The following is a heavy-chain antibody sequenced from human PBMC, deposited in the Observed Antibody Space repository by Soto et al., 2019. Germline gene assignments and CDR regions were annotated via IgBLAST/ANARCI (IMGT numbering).Heavy chain of an antibody. CDR3: FPDY. CDR2: ISSSSSTI. V-gene: IGHV3-48*01. CDR1: GFTFSSYS. J-gene: IGHJ4*02. Sequence: EVQLVESGGGLVQPGGSLRLSCAASGFTFSSYSMNWVRQAPGKGLEWVSYISSSSSTIYYADSVKGRFTISRDNAKNSLYLQMNSMRAEDKADCAYFPDYWGQGTLVTVSS. D-gene: IGHD1-26*01.